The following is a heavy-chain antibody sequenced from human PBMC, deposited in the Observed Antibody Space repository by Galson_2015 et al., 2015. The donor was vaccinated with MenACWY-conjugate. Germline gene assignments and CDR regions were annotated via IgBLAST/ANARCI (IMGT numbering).Heavy chain of an antibody. V-gene: IGHV4-59*02. CDR2: IYYSGNS. CDR3: ARVGDYSLKD. CDR1: DFTVSSNY. J-gene: IGHJ4*02. Sequence: LRLSCAASDFTVSSNYMSWIRQPPGKGLEWIGHIYYSGNSNYNPSLKSRVTISVDTSKNQFSLKLSSVTAADTAVYYCARVGDYSLKDWGQGTLVTVSS. D-gene: IGHD4-17*01.